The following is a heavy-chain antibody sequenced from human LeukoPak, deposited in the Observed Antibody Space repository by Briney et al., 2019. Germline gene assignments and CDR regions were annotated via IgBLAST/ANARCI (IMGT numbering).Heavy chain of an antibody. Sequence: PSETLSLTWTVSGDSISSSSYYWAWIRQPPGKRPEWIASINYSGSTYYNLFLKSRVTISIDTSKNQFSLKLSSVTAADTAVYYRARDLGYSYGPTDYWGQGTLVTVSS. CDR1: GDSISSSSYY. V-gene: IGHV4-39*07. CDR2: INYSGST. J-gene: IGHJ4*02. D-gene: IGHD5-18*01. CDR3: ARDLGYSYGPTDY.